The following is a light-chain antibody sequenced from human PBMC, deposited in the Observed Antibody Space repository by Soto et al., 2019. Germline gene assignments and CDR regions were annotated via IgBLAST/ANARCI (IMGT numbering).Light chain of an antibody. CDR3: HQRQSWPRT. V-gene: IGKV3-11*01. CDR1: QYVGTR. CDR2: YTS. J-gene: IGKJ1*01. Sequence: EIVLTQSPATLSSSPGETATLSCRASQYVGTRLAWYQHKPGQAPRLLIYYTSNRATGIPARFSGSGSGTDFPLTINTLAPEDFAIYYCHQRQSWPRTFGQGTKV.